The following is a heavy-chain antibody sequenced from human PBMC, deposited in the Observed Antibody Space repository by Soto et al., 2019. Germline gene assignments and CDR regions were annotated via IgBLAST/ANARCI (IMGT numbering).Heavy chain of an antibody. CDR3: ARDGPTGRDFDY. CDR2: ISSSSSYI. Sequence: GGSLRLSCAASGFTFSSYSMNWVRQAPGKGLEWVSSISSSSSYIYYADSVKGRFTISRDNAKNSLYLQMNSLRAEDTAVYYCARDGPTGRDFDYWGQGTLVTVSS. D-gene: IGHD3-3*01. CDR1: GFTFSSYS. V-gene: IGHV3-21*01. J-gene: IGHJ4*02.